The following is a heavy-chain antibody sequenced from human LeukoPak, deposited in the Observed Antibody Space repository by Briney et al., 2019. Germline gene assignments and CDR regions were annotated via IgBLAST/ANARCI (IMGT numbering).Heavy chain of an antibody. D-gene: IGHD3-3*02. CDR2: ISDRGDST. CDR3: TKGTLELGV. CDR1: GFTFTAYA. V-gene: IGHV3-23*01. J-gene: IGHJ6*02. Sequence: GGSLRLSCAASGFTFTAYAMSWVRQAPGKGLEWVSTISDRGDSTYYADSVKGRFTISRDNSKDTVFLQLNSLRVEDTALYYCTKGTLELGVLGQGTTVTVSS.